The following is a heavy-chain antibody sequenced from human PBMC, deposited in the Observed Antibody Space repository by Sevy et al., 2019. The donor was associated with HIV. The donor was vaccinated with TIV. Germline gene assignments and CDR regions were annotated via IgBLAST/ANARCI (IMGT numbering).Heavy chain of an antibody. Sequence: ASVKVSCKASGYTFTSYDINWVRQATGQGLEWMGSMNPNSGNTGYAQKFQGRVTMTRNTSISTAYMELSSLRSEDTAVYYCARGQMEYSSSSAENWFDPWGQGTLVTVSS. CDR1: GYTFTSYD. D-gene: IGHD6-6*01. CDR3: ARGQMEYSSSSAENWFDP. V-gene: IGHV1-8*01. J-gene: IGHJ5*02. CDR2: MNPNSGNT.